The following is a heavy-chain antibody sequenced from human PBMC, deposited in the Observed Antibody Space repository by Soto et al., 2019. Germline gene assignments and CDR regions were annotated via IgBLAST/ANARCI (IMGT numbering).Heavy chain of an antibody. CDR2: IGGGGDT. V-gene: IGHV3-23*01. D-gene: IGHD1-26*01. CDR3: AKDRHPDRIWSYDF. J-gene: IGHJ4*02. Sequence: GGSLRLSCTASGFTFNTYTMNWVRQAPGKGLEWVSGIGGGGDTYYADSVKGRFTISRDNSKNMLFLQMNSLRVEDTAVYYCAKDRHPDRIWSYDFWGQGTLVTVSS. CDR1: GFTFNTYT.